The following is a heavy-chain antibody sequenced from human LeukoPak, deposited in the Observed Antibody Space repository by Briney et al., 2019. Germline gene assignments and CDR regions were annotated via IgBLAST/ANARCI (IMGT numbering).Heavy chain of an antibody. V-gene: IGHV4-34*01. J-gene: IGHJ4*02. CDR2: ISHNGST. Sequence: SKTLSLTCAVYGGSFSGYSWTWIHQPPGKGLQCIGEISHNGSTNYNPSLTSRVTMLLHTSKNQFSLRLSSVTAADTAVYYCAGMDSSGYFFDYWGQGTLVTVSS. D-gene: IGHD3-22*01. CDR1: GGSFSGYS. CDR3: AGMDSSGYFFDY.